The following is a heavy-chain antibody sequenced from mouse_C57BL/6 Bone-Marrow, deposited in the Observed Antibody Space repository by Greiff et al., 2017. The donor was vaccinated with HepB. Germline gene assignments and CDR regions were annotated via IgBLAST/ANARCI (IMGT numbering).Heavy chain of an antibody. CDR1: GYSFRSSW. CDR3: AGRSGYLGYYYAMDY. J-gene: IGHJ4*01. CDR2: IYPGDGDT. D-gene: IGHD3-2*02. V-gene: IGHV1-82*01. Sequence: VQLQQSGPELVKPGASVKISCKASGYSFRSSWMYWVMQRPGKGLEWIGRIYPGDGDTNYNGKFKGNATLTANKSSSTAYMQLSSLTSEDSAVYFCAGRSGYLGYYYAMDYWGQGTSVTVSS.